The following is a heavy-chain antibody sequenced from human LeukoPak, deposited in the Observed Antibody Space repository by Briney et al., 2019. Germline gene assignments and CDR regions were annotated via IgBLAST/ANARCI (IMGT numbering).Heavy chain of an antibody. CDR2: IYYSGST. Sequence: PSETLSLTCTVSGGSISSSSYYWSWLRQPPGKGLEWIGYIYYSGSTNYNPSLKSRVTISVDTSKNQFSLKLSSVTAADTAVYYCARDRVGQQLVGRNYYYYYMDVWGKGTTVTISS. V-gene: IGHV4-61*01. D-gene: IGHD6-13*01. J-gene: IGHJ6*03. CDR1: GGSISSSSYY. CDR3: ARDRVGQQLVGRNYYYYYMDV.